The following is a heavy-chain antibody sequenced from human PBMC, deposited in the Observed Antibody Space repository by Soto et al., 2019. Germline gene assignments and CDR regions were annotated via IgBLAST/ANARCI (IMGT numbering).Heavy chain of an antibody. J-gene: IGHJ3*02. CDR2: ISGSGGST. CDR1: GFTFSSYA. D-gene: IGHD3-3*01. CDR3: AKQYYDFWSGYYRSNAFDI. Sequence: GGSLRLSCAASGFTFSSYAMSWVRQAPGKGLEWVSAISGSGGSTYYADSVKGRFTISRDNSKNTLYLQMNSLRAEDTAVYYCAKQYYDFWSGYYRSNAFDIWGQGTMVTVSS. V-gene: IGHV3-23*01.